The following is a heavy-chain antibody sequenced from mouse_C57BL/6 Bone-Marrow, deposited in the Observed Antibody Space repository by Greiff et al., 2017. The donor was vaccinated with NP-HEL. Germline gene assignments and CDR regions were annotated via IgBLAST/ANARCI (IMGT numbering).Heavy chain of an antibody. Sequence: QVQLQQSGAELARPGASVKLSCKASGYTFTSYGISWVKQRTGQGLEWIGEIYPRSGNTYYNEKFKGKATLTADKSSSTAYMELRSLTSEDSAVYFCARPLFLRSYFDVWGTGTTVTVSS. J-gene: IGHJ1*03. CDR1: GYTFTSYG. D-gene: IGHD1-1*01. CDR2: IYPRSGNT. CDR3: ARPLFLRSYFDV. V-gene: IGHV1-81*01.